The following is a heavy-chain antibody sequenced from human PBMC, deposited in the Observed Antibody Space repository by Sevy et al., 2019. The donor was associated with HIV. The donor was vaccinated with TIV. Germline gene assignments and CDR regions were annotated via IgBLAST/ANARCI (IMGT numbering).Heavy chain of an antibody. J-gene: IGHJ1*01. CDR3: ALERLSSDVAEYFQN. V-gene: IGHV3-30-3*01. CDR2: ISYAGINK. CDR1: GFTFSSYS. Sequence: GGSLRLSCATSGFTFSSYSMHWVRQAPGKGLEWVATISYAGINKHYADSVNGRFTISRDNFRNSLSLQMNSLRAEDTAVYFCALERLSSDVAEYFQNWGQGTLVTVSS. D-gene: IGHD1-1*01.